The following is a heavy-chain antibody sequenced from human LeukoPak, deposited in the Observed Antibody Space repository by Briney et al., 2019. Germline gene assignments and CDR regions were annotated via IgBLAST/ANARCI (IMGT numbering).Heavy chain of an antibody. Sequence: SETLSLTCTVSGGPISSGNYYWNWIRQPAGKGLEWIGRVHSSGSTNHNPSLKGRVTISQDTSKNQFSLIVSSVTAADTAMYFCARSTGDYGSGSLGYWGQGTLVTVSS. CDR2: VHSSGST. CDR3: ARSTGDYGSGSLGY. J-gene: IGHJ4*02. CDR1: GGPISSGNYY. V-gene: IGHV4-61*02. D-gene: IGHD3-10*01.